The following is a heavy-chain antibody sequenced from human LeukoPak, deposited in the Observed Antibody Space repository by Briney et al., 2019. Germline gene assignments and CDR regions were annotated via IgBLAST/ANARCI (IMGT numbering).Heavy chain of an antibody. J-gene: IGHJ4*02. V-gene: IGHV3-23*01. CDR3: AKDTCSGGSCYSPGPY. Sequence: GGSLRLSCAASGFTFSSYAMSWVRQAPGKGREWVSAISGSGGSTYYADSVKGRSTISSNNSKTTLYLQMHRLRAEATAVYYCAKDTCSGGSCYSPGPYWGQGTLVTASS. D-gene: IGHD2-15*01. CDR1: GFTFSSYA. CDR2: ISGSGGST.